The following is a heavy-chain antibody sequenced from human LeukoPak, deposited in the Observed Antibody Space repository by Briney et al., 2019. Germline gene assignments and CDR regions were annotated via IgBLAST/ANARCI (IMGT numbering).Heavy chain of an antibody. CDR1: GGSMTSSAYY. J-gene: IGHJ4*02. Sequence: PSGTLSLTCAVSGGSMTSSAYYWGWIRQPPGKGLEWIGSIYYYGSTYYNPSLRSRVTISIDTSNNAFSLNLRSVTAADTAVYFCARHNSPYSNYLGVAYWGQGTLVTVSS. D-gene: IGHD4-11*01. CDR2: IYYYGST. V-gene: IGHV4-39*01. CDR3: ARHNSPYSNYLGVAY.